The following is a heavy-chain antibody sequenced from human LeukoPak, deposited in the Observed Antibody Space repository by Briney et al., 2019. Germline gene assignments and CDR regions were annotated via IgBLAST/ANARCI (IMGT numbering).Heavy chain of an antibody. V-gene: IGHV4-61*02. Sequence: SETLSLTCTVSGASISGGSYFWSWIRKPAGKGLEWIGRIFASGINDYTPSLKDRVTISVDTSRNQVSLKLSSVTAADTAVYYCARGPGSYSKEAFDMRGQGTVVTVSS. D-gene: IGHD3-10*01. CDR2: IFASGIN. CDR1: GASISGGSYF. CDR3: ARGPGSYSKEAFDM. J-gene: IGHJ3*02.